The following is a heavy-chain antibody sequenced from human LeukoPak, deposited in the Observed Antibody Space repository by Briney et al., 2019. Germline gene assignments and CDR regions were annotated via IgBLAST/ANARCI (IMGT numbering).Heavy chain of an antibody. J-gene: IGHJ6*02. Sequence: GGSLRLSCAVSGFTVSSNYMSWVRHTPGKGLEWVSLIYSGGSTYYADSVKGRFTISRDNSKNTLYLQMNSLRAEDTAVYYCASRDKGYYYGMDVWGQGTTVTVSS. V-gene: IGHV3-66*01. CDR1: GFTVSSNY. CDR3: ASRDKGYYYGMDV. D-gene: IGHD5-24*01. CDR2: IYSGGST.